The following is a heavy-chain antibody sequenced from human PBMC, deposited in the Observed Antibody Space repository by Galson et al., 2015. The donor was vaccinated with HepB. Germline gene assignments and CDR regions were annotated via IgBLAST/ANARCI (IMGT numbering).Heavy chain of an antibody. D-gene: IGHD3-22*01. CDR3: AKDAISILVVPPGWFDP. J-gene: IGHJ5*02. CDR2: ISGNGGST. CDR1: GFTFSNYA. Sequence: SLRLSCAASGFTFSNYAMSWVRQAPGKGLEWVSGISGNGGSTNYADSVKGRFTISRDNSKNTLYLRMNSLRAEDTAVYYCAKDAISILVVPPGWFDPWGQGTRVTVSS. V-gene: IGHV3-23*01.